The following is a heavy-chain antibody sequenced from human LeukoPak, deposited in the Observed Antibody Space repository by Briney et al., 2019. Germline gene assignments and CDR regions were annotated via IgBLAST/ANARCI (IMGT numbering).Heavy chain of an antibody. CDR2: ISYSGNT. Sequence: SQTLSLTCTVSGDSISSDGYSWTWIRQPPGKGLEWIGHISYSGNTYYNPSLKSRVTLSVDAPKNQFSLNLTSVTAADTAIYYCARDFLRTASPDAFDFWGQGTMVTVSS. CDR1: GDSISSDGYS. V-gene: IGHV4-31*03. D-gene: IGHD2-21*02. CDR3: ARDFLRTASPDAFDF. J-gene: IGHJ3*01.